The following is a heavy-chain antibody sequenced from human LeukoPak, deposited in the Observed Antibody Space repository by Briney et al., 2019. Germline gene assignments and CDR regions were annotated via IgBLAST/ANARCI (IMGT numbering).Heavy chain of an antibody. CDR1: GGTFSSYA. CDR3: GRSPGGFGVGGFDY. CDR2: IIPIFGTA. D-gene: IGHD3-3*01. V-gene: IGHV1-69*05. Sequence: GASVTVSCMASGGTFSSYAISWVRQAPGQGLEWMGGIIPIFGTANYAQTFQGRVTITTDESTSTAYMELSSLRTEDTAVYYRGRSPGGFGVGGFDYWGQGNLVTVSS. J-gene: IGHJ4*02.